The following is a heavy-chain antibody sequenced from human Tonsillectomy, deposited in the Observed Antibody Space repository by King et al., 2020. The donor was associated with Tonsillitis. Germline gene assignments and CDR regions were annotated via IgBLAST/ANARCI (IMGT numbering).Heavy chain of an antibody. CDR2: ISTNGRSI. CDR3: AKDKGAGYYDSSRGAFDI. Sequence: VQLVESGGDLVKPGESLILSCPTSGFRFSDHDMNWVRQAPGKGLEWVSSISTNGRSIYYSDSVKGRFTISRDNAKNSLYLQMLSLRVEDTAVYYCAKDKGAGYYDSSRGAFDIWGQGTLVIVS. CDR1: GFRFSDHD. V-gene: IGHV3-21*01. D-gene: IGHD3-22*01. J-gene: IGHJ3*02.